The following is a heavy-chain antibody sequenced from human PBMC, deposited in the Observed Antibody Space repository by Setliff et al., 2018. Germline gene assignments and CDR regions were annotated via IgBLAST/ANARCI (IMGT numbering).Heavy chain of an antibody. CDR1: NGSISSGNYF. D-gene: IGHD6-13*01. CDR3: ARQPYSTTYYYYYYYMDV. CDR2: IFYTGST. Sequence: SETLSLTCTVSNGSISSGNYFWGWVRQPPGKGLEWMGSIFYTGSTYYSPSLKSRVTMSIDTSKNQFSLNLNSVTAADTAVYYCARQPYSTTYYYYYYYMDVWGKGTTVTVSS. V-gene: IGHV4-39*01. J-gene: IGHJ6*03.